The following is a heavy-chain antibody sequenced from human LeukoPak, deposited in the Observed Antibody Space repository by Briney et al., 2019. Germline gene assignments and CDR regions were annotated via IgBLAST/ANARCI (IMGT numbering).Heavy chain of an antibody. V-gene: IGHV3-30*02. Sequence: GGSLRLSCAASGFTFSSYGMHWVRQAPGKGLEWVAFIRYDGSNKYYADSVKGRFTISRDNSKNTLYLQMNSLRAEDTAVYYCAKLSGDYDFWSGSVLFDYWGQGTLVTVSS. D-gene: IGHD3-3*01. J-gene: IGHJ4*02. CDR2: IRYDGSNK. CDR1: GFTFSSYG. CDR3: AKLSGDYDFWSGSVLFDY.